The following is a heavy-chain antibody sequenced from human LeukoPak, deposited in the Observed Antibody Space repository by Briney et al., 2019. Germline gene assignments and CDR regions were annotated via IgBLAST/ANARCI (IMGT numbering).Heavy chain of an antibody. CDR3: ARGPIAAAAHV. J-gene: IGHJ3*01. V-gene: IGHV3-30*02. CDR1: GFTFNTYG. D-gene: IGHD6-13*01. Sequence: GGSLRLSCAASGFTFNTYGMHWVRQAPGKGLRWVSFIRFDGSNTYYIDSVKGRFTISRDNSKNTLYLQMNSLRAEDTAVYYCARGPIAAAAHVWGQGTVVTVSS. CDR2: IRFDGSNT.